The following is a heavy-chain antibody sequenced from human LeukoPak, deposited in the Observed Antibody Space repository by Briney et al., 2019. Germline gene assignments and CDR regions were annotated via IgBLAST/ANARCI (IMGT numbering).Heavy chain of an antibody. CDR2: IYYSGST. Sequence: SQTLSLTCTVSGGSISSGDYYWCWIRQPPGKGLEWIGYIYYSGSTYYNPSLKSRVTISVDTSKNQFSLKLSSVTAADTAVYYCARVPYYYDSSGYYSEPYYFDYWGQGTLVTVSS. V-gene: IGHV4-30-4*01. D-gene: IGHD3-22*01. CDR1: GGSISSGDYY. CDR3: ARVPYYYDSSGYYSEPYYFDY. J-gene: IGHJ4*02.